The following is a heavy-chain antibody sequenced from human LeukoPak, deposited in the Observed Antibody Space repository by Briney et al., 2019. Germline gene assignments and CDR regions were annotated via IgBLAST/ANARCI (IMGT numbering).Heavy chain of an antibody. CDR1: GGSVSDGYYY. Sequence: SETLSLTCTVSGGSVSDGYYYWNWIRQPPGKGLEWIGFIFHSGSINNNPSLKSRVTISVDTSKNQFSLKLTSVTAADTAVYYCARAPQPTSYGDYGKRYFDLWGRGTLVTVSS. CDR2: IFHSGSI. CDR3: ARAPQPTSYGDYGKRYFDL. V-gene: IGHV4-61*01. J-gene: IGHJ2*01. D-gene: IGHD4-17*01.